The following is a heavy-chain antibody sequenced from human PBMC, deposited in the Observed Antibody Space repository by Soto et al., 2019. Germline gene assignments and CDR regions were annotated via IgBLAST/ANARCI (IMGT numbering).Heavy chain of an antibody. Sequence: SETLSLTCTVAGGSISSYYWSWIRQPPGKGLEWIGYIYYSGSTNYNPSLKSRVTISVDTSKNQFSLKLNSMTAADTAVYYCARHNYGSGSTYFDYWGQGTLVTVS. CDR1: GGSISSYY. V-gene: IGHV4-59*08. J-gene: IGHJ4*02. CDR2: IYYSGST. D-gene: IGHD3-10*01. CDR3: ARHNYGSGSTYFDY.